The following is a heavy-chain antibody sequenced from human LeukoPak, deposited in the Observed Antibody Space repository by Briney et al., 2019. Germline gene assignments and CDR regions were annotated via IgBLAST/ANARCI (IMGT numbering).Heavy chain of an antibody. CDR2: IVVGSGNT. Sequence: GASVKVSCKASGFTFTSSAVQWVRQARGQRLEWIGWIVVGSGNTNYAQKFQERVTITRDMSTSTAYMELSSLRSEDTAVYYCAAGPPRATVVTGLGGNDYWGQGTLVTVSS. J-gene: IGHJ4*02. CDR1: GFTFTSSA. CDR3: AAGPPRATVVTGLGGNDY. V-gene: IGHV1-58*01. D-gene: IGHD4-23*01.